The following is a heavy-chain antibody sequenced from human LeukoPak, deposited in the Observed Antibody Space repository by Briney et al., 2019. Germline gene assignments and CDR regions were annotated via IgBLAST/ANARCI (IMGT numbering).Heavy chain of an antibody. V-gene: IGHV3-7*05. D-gene: IGHD1-14*01. Sequence: AGSLRLSCSASGFTFSSYWMIWVRQAPGKGLEWVANINQVGSEKYYADSVKGRFTSPRDNSKNSLYLQMNGLRAEDTAVYFCARDHSEPGVFFDSWGQGTLVTVSS. J-gene: IGHJ4*02. CDR1: GFTFSSYW. CDR2: INQVGSEK. CDR3: ARDHSEPGVFFDS.